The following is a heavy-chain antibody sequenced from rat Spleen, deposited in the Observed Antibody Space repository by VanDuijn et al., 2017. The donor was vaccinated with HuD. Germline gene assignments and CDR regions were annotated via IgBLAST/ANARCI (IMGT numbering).Heavy chain of an antibody. CDR3: ATDQGYGGYSAYWYFDF. J-gene: IGHJ1*01. CDR1: GFTINNYW. CDR2: ISTGGGNT. V-gene: IGHV5-25*01. Sequence: EVQLVESGGGLVEPGRSLKLSCVVSGFTINNYWMNWIRQAPTKGLEWVASISTGGGNTYYRDSVKGRFTISRDNAKSSLYLQMDSLRSEDTATYYCATDQGYGGYSAYWYFDFWGPGTMVTVSS. D-gene: IGHD1-11*01.